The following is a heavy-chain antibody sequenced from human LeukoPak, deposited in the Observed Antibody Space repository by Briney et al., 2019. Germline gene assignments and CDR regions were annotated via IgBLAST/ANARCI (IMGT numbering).Heavy chain of an antibody. CDR3: ASAGPVELYYFDY. D-gene: IGHD1-26*01. V-gene: IGHV3-33*01. J-gene: IGHJ4*02. CDR2: IWYDGSKK. Sequence: GRSLRLSCAASGFTFSSYGMHWVRQAPGKGLEWVADIWYDGSKKYYADSVKGRFTISRDNSKNTLYLQMNSLRAEDTAVYYCASAGPVELYYFDYWGQGTLVTVSS. CDR1: GFTFSSYG.